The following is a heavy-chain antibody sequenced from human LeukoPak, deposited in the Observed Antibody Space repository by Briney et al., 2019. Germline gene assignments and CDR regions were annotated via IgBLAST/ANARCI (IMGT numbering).Heavy chain of an antibody. CDR2: FDPEDGET. CDR1: GYTLTELS. Sequence: ASVKVTCKVSGYTLTELSMHWVRQAPGKGLEWMGGFDPEDGETIYAQMFHGRVTMTEDTSTDTDYMELSSLRSEDTAVYYCATTPPLDSSGYLGFWGQGTLVTVSS. CDR3: ATTPPLDSSGYLGF. J-gene: IGHJ4*02. D-gene: IGHD3-22*01. V-gene: IGHV1-24*01.